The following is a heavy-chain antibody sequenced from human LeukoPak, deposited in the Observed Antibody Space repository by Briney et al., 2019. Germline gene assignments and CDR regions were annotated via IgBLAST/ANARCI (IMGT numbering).Heavy chain of an antibody. CDR3: ARQPRDFWSGYYFDY. D-gene: IGHD3-3*01. Sequence: SETLSLTCTVSGGSISSSSYYWGWIRQPPGEGLEWIGSIYYSGSTYYNPSLKSRVTISVDTSKNQFSLKLSSVTAADTAVYYCARQPRDFWSGYYFDYWGQGTLVTVSS. CDR2: IYYSGST. J-gene: IGHJ4*02. V-gene: IGHV4-39*01. CDR1: GGSISSSSYY.